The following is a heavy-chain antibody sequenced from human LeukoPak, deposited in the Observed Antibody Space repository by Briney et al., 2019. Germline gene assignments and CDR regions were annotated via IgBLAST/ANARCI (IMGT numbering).Heavy chain of an antibody. V-gene: IGHV4-59*08. Sequence: SETLSLTCTVSGGSISSYYWSWIRQPPGKGLEWIGYIYYSGSTNHNPSLKSRVTISVDTSKNQFSLKLSSVTAADTAVYYCARHFDYGGYVSFAFDIWGQGTMVTVSS. CDR3: ARHFDYGGYVSFAFDI. CDR1: GGSISSYY. J-gene: IGHJ3*02. CDR2: IYYSGST. D-gene: IGHD4-17*01.